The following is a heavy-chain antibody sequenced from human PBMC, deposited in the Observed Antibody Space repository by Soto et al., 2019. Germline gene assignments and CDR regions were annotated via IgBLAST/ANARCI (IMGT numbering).Heavy chain of an antibody. Sequence: GGSLRLSCAASGFTFSSYSMNWVLQAPGQGLEWVSSISSSSSYIYYADSVKGRFTISRDNAKNSLYLQMNSLGAEDTAVYYCARESIPQRLSTSPNWFEPWGQGTLVTVSS. J-gene: IGHJ5*02. CDR3: ARESIPQRLSTSPNWFEP. CDR1: GFTFSSYS. D-gene: IGHD6-25*01. CDR2: ISSSSSYI. V-gene: IGHV3-21*01.